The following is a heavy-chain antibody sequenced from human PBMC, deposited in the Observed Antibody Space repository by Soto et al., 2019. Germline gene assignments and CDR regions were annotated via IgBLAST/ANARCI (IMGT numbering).Heavy chain of an antibody. Sequence: QLQLQESGPRLVKPSETLSLTCTVSGSSISSSTYYWGWIRQPPGKGLEWIGTIYYSGTAYYNPSLRSRVTLSVDTSKNQFSLKLSSVTAADTAVYYCATTLLRLFNWFDPWGQGTLVTVSS. CDR2: IYYSGTA. CDR3: ATTLLRLFNWFDP. V-gene: IGHV4-39*01. J-gene: IGHJ5*02. CDR1: GSSISSSTYY. D-gene: IGHD3-3*01.